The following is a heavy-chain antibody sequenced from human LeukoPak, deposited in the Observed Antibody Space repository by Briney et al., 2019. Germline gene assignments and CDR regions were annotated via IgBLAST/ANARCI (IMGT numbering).Heavy chain of an antibody. D-gene: IGHD1-26*01. Sequence: PGGSLRLSCAASGFTFSDYYMTWIRQAPGRGLEWVSYISGVYDNIYYGDSVKGRFTISRDNATNSVYLQMSSLRADDTAVYYCARGGAHGMDVWGQGTTVTVSS. CDR1: GFTFSDYY. CDR2: ISGVYDNI. V-gene: IGHV3-11*01. CDR3: ARGGAHGMDV. J-gene: IGHJ6*02.